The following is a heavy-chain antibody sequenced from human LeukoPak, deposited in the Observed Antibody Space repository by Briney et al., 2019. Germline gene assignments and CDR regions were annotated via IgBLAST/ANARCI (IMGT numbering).Heavy chain of an antibody. D-gene: IGHD1-26*01. V-gene: IGHV1-18*04. J-gene: IGHJ5*02. Sequence: ASVEVSCKASGYTFAAYGISWVRQAPGQGLEWMGSISVYNGYTNYAQKYQDRVTLTTDESTSTAYMELRSLRSDDTAVYYCARRVGAPYTWFDPWGRGTLVTVSS. CDR1: GYTFAAYG. CDR2: ISVYNGYT. CDR3: ARRVGAPYTWFDP.